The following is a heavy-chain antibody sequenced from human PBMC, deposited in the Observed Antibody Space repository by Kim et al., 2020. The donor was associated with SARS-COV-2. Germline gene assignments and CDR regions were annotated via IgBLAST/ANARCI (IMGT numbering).Heavy chain of an antibody. D-gene: IGHD6-19*01. V-gene: IGHV3-33*01. CDR1: GFTFSSYG. J-gene: IGHJ6*02. CDR3: ARGELQWLVREDYYYGMDV. CDR2: IWYDGSNK. Sequence: GGSLRLSCAASGFTFSSYGMHWVRQAPGKGLEWVAVIWYDGSNKYYADSVKGRFTISRDNSKNTLYLQMNSLRAEDTAVYYCARGELQWLVREDYYYGMDVWGQGTTVTVSS.